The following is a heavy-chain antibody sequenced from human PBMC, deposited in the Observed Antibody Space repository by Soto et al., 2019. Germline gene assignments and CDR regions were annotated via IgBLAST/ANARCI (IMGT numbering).Heavy chain of an antibody. CDR3: AGYDSSGSHWDFVY. J-gene: IGHJ4*02. CDR2: IIPIFGTA. D-gene: IGHD3-22*01. CDR1: GGTFSSYA. V-gene: IGHV1-69*13. Sequence: VASVKVSCKASGGTFSSYAISWVRQAPGQGLEWMGGIIPIFGTANYAQKFQGRVTITADESTSTAYMELSSLRSEDTAVYYCAGYDSSGSHWDFVYWGQGTLVTVSS.